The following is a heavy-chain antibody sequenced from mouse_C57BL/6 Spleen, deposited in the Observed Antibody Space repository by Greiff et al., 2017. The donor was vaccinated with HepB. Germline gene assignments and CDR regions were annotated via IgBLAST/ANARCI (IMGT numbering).Heavy chain of an antibody. J-gene: IGHJ4*01. CDR2: IDPEDGET. CDR1: GFNIKDYY. D-gene: IGHD1-1*01. V-gene: IGHV14-2*01. Sequence: EVQLQQSGAELVKPGASVKLSCTASGFNIKDYYMHWVKQRTEQGLEWIGRIDPEDGETKYAPKFQGKATITADTTSHIAYLQLSSLTSENTADYYSARSHLYDSSYDYYAMDYWGQGTAVTVSS. CDR3: ARSHLYDSSYDYYAMDY.